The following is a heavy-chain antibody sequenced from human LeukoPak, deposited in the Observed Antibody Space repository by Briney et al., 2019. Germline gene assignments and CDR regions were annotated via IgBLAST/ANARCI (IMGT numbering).Heavy chain of an antibody. D-gene: IGHD1-26*01. CDR3: ARQAGGQPDAFDI. CDR1: GYIFTSYW. J-gene: IGHJ3*02. V-gene: IGHV5-51*01. Sequence: GASLQISCKGSGYIFTSYWIGWARQLPGKGLEWMGIIYPGDSDTRYSPSFQGQVTVSADKSISTAYLQWSSLKASDTAMYYCARQAGGQPDAFDIWGQGTMVTVSS. CDR2: IYPGDSDT.